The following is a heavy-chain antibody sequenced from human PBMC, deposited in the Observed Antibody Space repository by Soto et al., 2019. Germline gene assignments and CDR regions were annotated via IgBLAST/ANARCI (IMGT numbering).Heavy chain of an antibody. CDR1: GYTFTSYS. D-gene: IGHD6-13*01. CDR3: ARGEDSSSWYGY. J-gene: IGHJ4*02. Sequence: ASVKVSCKASGYTFTSYSMHWVRQAPGQRLEWMGWINAGNGNTKYSQKFQGRVTITRDTSASTAYMELSSLRSEDTAVYYCARGEDSSSWYGYWGQGTLVTVSS. V-gene: IGHV1-3*01. CDR2: INAGNGNT.